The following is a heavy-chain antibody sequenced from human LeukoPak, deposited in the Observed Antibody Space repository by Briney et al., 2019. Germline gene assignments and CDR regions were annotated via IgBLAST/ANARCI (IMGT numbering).Heavy chain of an antibody. CDR2: MNPNSGNT. V-gene: IGHV1-8*01. CDR3: ARGLAVAGSVDFDY. D-gene: IGHD6-19*01. Sequence: GASVKVSCKASGYTFTSYDINWVRQATGQGLEWMGWMNPNSGNTGYAQKFQGRVTMTRNTSISTAYMELSSLRSEDTAVYYCARGLAVAGSVDFDYWGQGTLVTVSS. J-gene: IGHJ4*02. CDR1: GYTFTSYD.